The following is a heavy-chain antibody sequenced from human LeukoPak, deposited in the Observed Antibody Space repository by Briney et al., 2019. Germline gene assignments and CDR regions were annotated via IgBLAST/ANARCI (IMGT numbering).Heavy chain of an antibody. CDR3: TRGETNPFDY. J-gene: IGHJ4*02. Sequence: PGGSLRLSRAASGFTVSSNYMSWVRQAPGKGLEWVSVIYSGGSTYYADSVKGRFTISRDNSKNTLYLQMNSLRAEDTAVYYCTRGETNPFDYWGQGTLVTVSS. D-gene: IGHD1-14*01. V-gene: IGHV3-66*01. CDR1: GFTVSSNY. CDR2: IYSGGST.